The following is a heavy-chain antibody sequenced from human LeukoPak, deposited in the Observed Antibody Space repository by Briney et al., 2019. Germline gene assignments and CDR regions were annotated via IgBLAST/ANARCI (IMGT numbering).Heavy chain of an antibody. CDR1: GFTFSSSW. CDR2: IDIDGTGT. D-gene: IGHD4-17*01. V-gene: IGHV3-74*01. J-gene: IGHJ3*02. CDR3: ARFGYGDYVGSHDAFDI. Sequence: PGGSLRLSCAASGFTFSSSWMHWVRQAPGKGLVWVSRIDIDGTGTSYADSVKGRFTISRDNAKNTVSLQMNSLKAEDTAVYYCARFGYGDYVGSHDAFDIWGQGTMVTVSS.